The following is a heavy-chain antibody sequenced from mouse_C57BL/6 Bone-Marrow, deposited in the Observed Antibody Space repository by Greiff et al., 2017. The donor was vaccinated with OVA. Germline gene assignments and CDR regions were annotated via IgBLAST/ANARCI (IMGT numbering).Heavy chain of an antibody. CDR1: GYTFTDYY. V-gene: IGHV1-76*01. J-gene: IGHJ2*01. CDR3: ASSNWDKTYYFDY. CDR2: IYPGSGNT. D-gene: IGHD4-1*01. Sequence: QVQLQQSGAELVRPGASVKLSCKASGYTFTDYYINWVKQRPGQGLEWIARIYPGSGNTYYNEKFKGKATLTAEKSSSTAYMQLSSLTSEDSAVYFCASSNWDKTYYFDYWGQGTTLTVSS.